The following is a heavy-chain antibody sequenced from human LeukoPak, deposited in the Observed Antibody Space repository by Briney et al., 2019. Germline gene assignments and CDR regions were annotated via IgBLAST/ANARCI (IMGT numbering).Heavy chain of an antibody. D-gene: IGHD3-16*02. CDR3: ARSAEYYDYVWGSYRPQGGFDY. CDR2: IYTSGST. J-gene: IGHJ4*02. Sequence: PSETLSLTCTVSGGSISSYYWSWIRQPAGKGLEWIGRIYTSGSTNYNPSLKSRVTMSVDTSRNQFSLKLSSVTAADTAVYYCARSAEYYDYVWGSYRPQGGFDYWGQGTLVTVSS. CDR1: GGSISSYY. V-gene: IGHV4-4*07.